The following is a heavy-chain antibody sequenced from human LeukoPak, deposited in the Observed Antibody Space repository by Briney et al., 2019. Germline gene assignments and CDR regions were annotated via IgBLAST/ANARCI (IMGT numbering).Heavy chain of an antibody. D-gene: IGHD4-23*01. CDR1: GGSFSGYY. V-gene: IGHV4-34*01. CDR3: ARGHYGGNSEGIFDY. CDR2: INHSGST. Sequence: PSETLSLTCAVYGGSFSGYYWSWIRQPPGKGLEWIGEINHSGSTNYNPSLKSRVTISVDTSKNQFSLKPSSVTAADTAVYYCARGHYGGNSEGIFDYWGQGTLVTVSS. J-gene: IGHJ4*02.